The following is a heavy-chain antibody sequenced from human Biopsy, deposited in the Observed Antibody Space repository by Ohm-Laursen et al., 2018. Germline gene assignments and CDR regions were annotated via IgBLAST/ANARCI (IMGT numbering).Heavy chain of an antibody. V-gene: IGHV4-59*07. CDR1: GGSLNFYY. CDR2: MYYSGST. J-gene: IGHJ4*02. D-gene: IGHD3-16*01. CDR3: VRGRSPATY. Sequence: SDTLSLTCTVSGGSLNFYYWSWIRQPPGKGLEWIGYMYYSGSTKYSPSLKNRVTVSFDTSRNQLSLKLASMTPADTAVYYCVRGRSPATYWGQGALVIVSS.